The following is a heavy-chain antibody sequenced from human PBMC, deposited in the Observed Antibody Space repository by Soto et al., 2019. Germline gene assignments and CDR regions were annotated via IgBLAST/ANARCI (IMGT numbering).Heavy chain of an antibody. V-gene: IGHV3-30*04. CDR2: ISYDGNTK. CDR1: GFTFSNYP. J-gene: IGHJ4*02. D-gene: IGHD6-25*01. Sequence: QVHLAESGGGVVQPGRSLRLSCAASGFTFSNYPMNWVRQAPGKGLEWVAVISYDGNTKHYADSVKGRCTISRDNPRNTLYLKMNSLRVEDTAVYYCAREVGLGVAAGGYFDSWGQGAQVTVSS. CDR3: AREVGLGVAAGGYFDS.